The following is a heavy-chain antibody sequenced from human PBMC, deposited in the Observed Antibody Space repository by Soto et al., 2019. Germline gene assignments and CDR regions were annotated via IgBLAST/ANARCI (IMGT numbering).Heavy chain of an antibody. CDR3: AKDLRFLEWFDP. Sequence: HPGGSLRLSCAASGFTFSSYAMSWVRQAPGKGLEWVSAISGSGGSTYYADSVKGRFTISRDNSKNTLYLQMNSLRAEDTAVYYCAKDLRFLEWFDPWGQGTQVTVSS. V-gene: IGHV3-23*01. J-gene: IGHJ5*02. D-gene: IGHD3-3*01. CDR1: GFTFSSYA. CDR2: ISGSGGST.